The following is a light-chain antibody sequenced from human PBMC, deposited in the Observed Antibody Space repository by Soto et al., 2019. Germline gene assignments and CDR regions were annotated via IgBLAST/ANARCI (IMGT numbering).Light chain of an antibody. V-gene: IGLV4-60*03. Sequence: QSVLTQPSYASASLGSSVSLTCTLSSRHSFYDIAWHQQRPGTAPRYLMKVEGSGNYDKGSGIPERFSGSSSGADRYLTISNLRSEDEGDFYCESWDTNTRVFGGGTQLTVL. CDR1: SRHSFYD. J-gene: IGLJ3*02. CDR3: ESWDTNTRV. CDR2: VEGSGNY.